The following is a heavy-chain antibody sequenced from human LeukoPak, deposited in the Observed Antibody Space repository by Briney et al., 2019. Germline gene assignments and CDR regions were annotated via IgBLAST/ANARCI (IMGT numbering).Heavy chain of an antibody. J-gene: IGHJ4*02. CDR3: ARGPYYYDSSGYPVDY. CDR2: ISAYNGNT. D-gene: IGHD3-22*01. CDR1: GYTFTSYG. Sequence: ASVKVSCKASGYTFTSYGISWVRQAPGQGLEWMGWISAYNGNTNYAQKLQGRVTMTTDTSTSTAYMELRSLRSDDTAVYYCARGPYYYDSSGYPVDYWGQGTLVTVSS. V-gene: IGHV1-18*01.